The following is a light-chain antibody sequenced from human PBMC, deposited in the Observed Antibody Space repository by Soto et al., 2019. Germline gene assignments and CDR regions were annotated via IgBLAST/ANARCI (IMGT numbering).Light chain of an antibody. Sequence: MTQSPSPLSASLGDRVTLSCRASQSVYSNVAWYQQRPGQAPRLLIYRASTRATGIPARFSGSGSGTEFTLTISSLQSEDFAVYYCQHYQNLWAFGQGTKVDIK. CDR2: RAS. V-gene: IGKV3-15*01. CDR3: QHYQNLWA. CDR1: QSVYSN. J-gene: IGKJ1*01.